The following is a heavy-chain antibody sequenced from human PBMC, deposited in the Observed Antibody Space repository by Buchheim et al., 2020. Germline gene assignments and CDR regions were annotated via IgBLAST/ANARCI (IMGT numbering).Heavy chain of an antibody. D-gene: IGHD2/OR15-2a*01. CDR3: ARGRGFYFPFY. J-gene: IGHJ4*02. CDR2: INTATGDT. V-gene: IGHV1-8*01. CDR1: GYSFTSFD. Sequence: QVRLVQSGAEVKKPGASVKVSCKVSGYSFTSFDINWVRQATGQGLEWMGGINTATGDTAYAQKFQSRVTLTRDNSITTHYLELGALTSADTAVYYCARGRGFYFPFYWGQGTL.